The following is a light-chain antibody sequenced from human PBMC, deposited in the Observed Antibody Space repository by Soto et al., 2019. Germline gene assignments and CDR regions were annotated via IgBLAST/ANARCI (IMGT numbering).Light chain of an antibody. CDR2: ENN. CDR1: SSNIGNNY. J-gene: IGLJ2*01. Sequence: QSVLTQPPSVSAAPGQKVTISCSGSSSNIGNNYVSWYQQLPVTAPTLLIYENNKRPSGIPDRFSGSKSGTSATLGITGLQTGDEADYYCVTWDSRLTVVVFGGGTKLTVL. V-gene: IGLV1-51*02. CDR3: VTWDSRLTVVV.